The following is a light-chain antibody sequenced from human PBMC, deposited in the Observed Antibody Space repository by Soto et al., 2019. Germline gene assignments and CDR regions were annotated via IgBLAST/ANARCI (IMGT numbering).Light chain of an antibody. V-gene: IGKV3-11*01. CDR3: QQRSNWPPIT. CDR2: DAS. Sequence: EIVLTQSPATLSLSPGERATLSCRASQSVNTFLVWYHHRPGQAPRVLIYDASHRATGIPARFSGSGSGTDFTLTISSLEPEDAALYYCQQRSNWPPITFGQGTRLEIK. J-gene: IGKJ5*01. CDR1: QSVNTF.